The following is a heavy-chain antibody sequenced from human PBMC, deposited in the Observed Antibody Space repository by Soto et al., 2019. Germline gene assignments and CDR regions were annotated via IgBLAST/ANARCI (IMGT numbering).Heavy chain of an antibody. CDR2: IYYSGST. Sequence: SKALSLTWTVSGGSISSYYWTWIRQPPGKGLEWIGYIYYSGSTNYNPSLKSRVTISVDTSKNQFSLKLSSVTAADTAVYYCARGGYSDSSGYSSFDYWGQGTLVTVSS. CDR1: GGSISSYY. V-gene: IGHV4-59*01. CDR3: ARGGYSDSSGYSSFDY. J-gene: IGHJ4*02. D-gene: IGHD3-22*01.